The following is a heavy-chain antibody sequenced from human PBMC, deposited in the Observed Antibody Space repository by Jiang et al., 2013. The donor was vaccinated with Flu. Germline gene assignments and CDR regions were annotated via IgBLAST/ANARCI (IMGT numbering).Heavy chain of an antibody. CDR1: GFSLSTSGVG. J-gene: IGHJ4*02. V-gene: IGHV2-5*01. D-gene: IGHD6-13*01. Sequence: FSGFSLSTSGVGXGWIRQPPGKALEWLALIYWNDDKRYSPSLKSRLTITKDTSKNQVVLTMTNMDPVDTATYYCAHSLSRSSSWYEGDFDYWGQGTLVTVSS. CDR3: AHSLSRSSSWYEGDFDY. CDR2: IYWNDDK.